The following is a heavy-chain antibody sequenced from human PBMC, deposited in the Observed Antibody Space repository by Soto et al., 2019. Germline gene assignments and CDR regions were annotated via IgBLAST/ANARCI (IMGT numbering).Heavy chain of an antibody. Sequence: PGGALRLSCAASGFTFSSYAMSWVRQAPGKGLEWVSAISGSGGSTYYADSVKGRFTISRDNSKNTLYLQMNSLRAEDTAVYYCAKVLQSLLRYFDWLEPFDYWGQGTLVTVSS. CDR3: AKVLQSLLRYFDWLEPFDY. J-gene: IGHJ4*02. D-gene: IGHD3-9*01. CDR1: GFTFSSYA. CDR2: ISGSGGST. V-gene: IGHV3-23*01.